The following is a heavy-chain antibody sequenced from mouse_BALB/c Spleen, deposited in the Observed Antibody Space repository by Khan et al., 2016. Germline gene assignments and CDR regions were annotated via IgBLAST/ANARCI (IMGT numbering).Heavy chain of an antibody. J-gene: IGHJ2*01. D-gene: IGHD1-1*01. CDR2: ISSGGNT. V-gene: IGHV5-6-5*01. Sequence: EVQLVESGGGLVKPGGSLKLSCAASGFTFSSYAMSWVRQTPEKRLEWVASISSGGNTFYPDSLKGRFTISRDNARNILYLQMSSLRSEDTAMYCCTGGVTTVVDYFDYWGQGTTLTVSA. CDR3: TGGVTTVVDYFDY. CDR1: GFTFSSYA.